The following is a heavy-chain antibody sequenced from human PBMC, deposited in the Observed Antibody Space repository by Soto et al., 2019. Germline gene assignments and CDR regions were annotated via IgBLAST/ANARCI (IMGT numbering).Heavy chain of an antibody. CDR1: GFTFSSFA. Sequence: PVGFLRLSCAASGFTFSSFAMSWVLQAPGKGLEWVSTINKSGGSTYYADSVKGRFTISRDNSKNMLFLQINGLRAEDPAVYYCAKDPPTTGPTCSCWGRGSMVTVSS. D-gene: IGHD1-1*01. J-gene: IGHJ4*02. CDR2: INKSGGST. CDR3: AKDPPTTGPTCSC. V-gene: IGHV3-23*01.